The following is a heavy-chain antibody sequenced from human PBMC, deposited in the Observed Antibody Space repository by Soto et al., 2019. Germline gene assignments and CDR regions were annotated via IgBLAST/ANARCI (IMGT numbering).Heavy chain of an antibody. CDR2: IYPGDSDT. CDR3: VRHTFSGSTRWFDP. J-gene: IGHJ5*02. CDR1: GYSFTTYW. D-gene: IGHD1-7*01. Sequence: GESLKISCRGSGYSFTTYWIGWVRQMPGKGLEWMGIIYPGDSDTRYSPSFQGQVTISADKSISTAYLQWSSLKASDTAMYYCVRHTFSGSTRWFDPWGQGTLVTVSS. V-gene: IGHV5-51*01.